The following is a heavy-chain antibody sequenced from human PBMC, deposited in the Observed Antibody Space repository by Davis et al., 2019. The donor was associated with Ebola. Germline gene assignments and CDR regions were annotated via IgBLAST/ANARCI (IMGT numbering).Heavy chain of an antibody. CDR3: AKDSRGYYQPIDC. Sequence: PGGSLRLSCAASGFTFSSYGMNWVRRAPGKGLEWVSSISSSSSYIYYADSVKGRFSISRDNARNTLYLQMNSLRAEDTAIYYCAKDSRGYYQPIDCWGQGTLVTVSS. J-gene: IGHJ4*02. CDR1: GFTFSSYG. CDR2: ISSSSSYI. V-gene: IGHV3-21*04. D-gene: IGHD3-3*01.